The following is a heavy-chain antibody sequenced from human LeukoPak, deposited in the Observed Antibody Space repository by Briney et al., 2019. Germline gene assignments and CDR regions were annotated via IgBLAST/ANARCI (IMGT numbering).Heavy chain of an antibody. CDR3: ARIKWAAAND. D-gene: IGHD6-13*01. CDR1: GYTSTGYY. CDR2: INPNSGDT. J-gene: IGHJ4*02. V-gene: IGHV1-2*02. Sequence: SVKVSCKTSGYTSTGYYIHWVRQAPGQGLEWMGWINPNSGDTNYAQNFQGRVTMTRDTSINTAYMELSSLSSDDTAVYYCARIKWAAANDWGQGTLVTVSS.